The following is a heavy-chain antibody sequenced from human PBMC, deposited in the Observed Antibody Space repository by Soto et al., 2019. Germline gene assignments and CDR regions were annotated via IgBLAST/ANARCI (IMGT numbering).Heavy chain of an antibody. J-gene: IGHJ6*02. CDR3: ARTGGSTAYGMDV. V-gene: IGHV3-33*01. Sequence: GSLRLSCVASRFTFSSYGMHWVRQAPGKGLEWVAVIWYDGSKVYYADSVKGRFTISRDNSKNTLYLQMNSLSAEDTAVYYCARTGGSTAYGMDVWGQGTTVTVS. D-gene: IGHD2-15*01. CDR1: RFTFSSYG. CDR2: IWYDGSKV.